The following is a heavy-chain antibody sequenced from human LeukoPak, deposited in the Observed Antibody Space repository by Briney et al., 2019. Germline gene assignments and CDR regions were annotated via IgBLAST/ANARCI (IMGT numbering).Heavy chain of an antibody. V-gene: IGHV1-2*02. J-gene: IGHJ5*02. CDR1: GYTFTGYY. D-gene: IGHD2-2*01. CDR3: ARVPIVVVPAAMDPDWWFDP. CDR2: INPNSGGT. Sequence: ASVKVSCKASGYTFTGYYMHWVRQAPGQGLEWMGWINPNSGGTNYARKFQGRVTMTRDTSISTAYMELSRLTSDDTAVYYCARVPIVVVPAAMDPDWWFDPWGQGTLVTVSS.